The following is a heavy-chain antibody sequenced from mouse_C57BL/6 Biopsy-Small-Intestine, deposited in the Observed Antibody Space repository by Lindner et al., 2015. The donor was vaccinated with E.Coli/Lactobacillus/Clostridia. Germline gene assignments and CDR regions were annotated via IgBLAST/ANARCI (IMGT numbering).Heavy chain of an antibody. Sequence: VQLQESGPELVKPGTSVKMSCKASGYTFTSYVMHWVKQKPGQGLEWIGYINPYNDGTKYNEKFKGKATLTSDKSSSTAYMELSSLTSEDSAVYYCARGGYGDYYVAWFAYWGQGTLVTVFA. V-gene: IGHV1-14*01. CDR3: ARGGYGDYYVAWFAY. CDR2: INPYNDGT. D-gene: IGHD2-13*01. J-gene: IGHJ3*01. CDR1: GYTFTSYV.